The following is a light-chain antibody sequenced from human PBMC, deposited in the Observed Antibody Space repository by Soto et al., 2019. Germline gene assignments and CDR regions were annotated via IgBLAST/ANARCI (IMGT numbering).Light chain of an antibody. CDR1: SSDVGGYNF. CDR3: CSYTSSDTWV. J-gene: IGLJ3*02. V-gene: IGLV2-14*01. CDR2: EVS. Sequence: QSALTQPASVSGSPGQWITISCSGTSSDVGGYNFVSWYQQYPGKAPRLMIYEVSSRPSGVAHRSSGSKSGNTASLTISGLQAEDEADYFCCSYTSSDTWVFGGGTKVTVL.